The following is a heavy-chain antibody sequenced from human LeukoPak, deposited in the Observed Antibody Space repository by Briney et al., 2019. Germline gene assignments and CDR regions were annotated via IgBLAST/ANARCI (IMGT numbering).Heavy chain of an antibody. D-gene: IGHD1-26*01. CDR3: AKDMELAS. Sequence: GGSLRLSCSASGFIFSSYAMHWVRQAPGKGLEYVSAISSNGGSTYYADSVKGRFTISRDNSKNTLYLQMNNLRGEDTAEYYCAKDMELASWGQGTLVTVSS. CDR1: GFIFSSYA. CDR2: ISSNGGST. J-gene: IGHJ5*02. V-gene: IGHV3-64*04.